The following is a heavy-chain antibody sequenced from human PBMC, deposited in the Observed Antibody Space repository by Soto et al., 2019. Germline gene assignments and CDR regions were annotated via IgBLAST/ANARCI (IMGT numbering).Heavy chain of an antibody. CDR1: GFTFSSYG. CDR3: AREGGPYYDILTGYYYFDY. V-gene: IGHV3-33*01. D-gene: IGHD3-9*01. J-gene: IGHJ4*02. Sequence: GGSLRLSCAASGFTFSSYGMHWVRQAPGKGLEWVAVIWYDGSNKYYADSVKGRFTISRDNSKNTLYLQMNSLRAEDTAVYYCAREGGPYYDILTGYYYFDYWGQGPLVTVSS. CDR2: IWYDGSNK.